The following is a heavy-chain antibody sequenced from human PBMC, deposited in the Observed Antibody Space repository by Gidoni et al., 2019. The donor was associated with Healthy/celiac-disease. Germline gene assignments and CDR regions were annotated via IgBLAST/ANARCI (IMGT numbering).Heavy chain of an antibody. CDR3: ARDGTQSWIPSVWFDP. CDR2: INPNSGGT. CDR1: GYTLPGYY. D-gene: IGHD1-26*01. V-gene: IGHV1-2*02. Sequence: QVQLVQSGAEVKKPGPSVKVSCNASGYTLPGYYMHWGRQAPGQGLEWMGWINPNSGGTNYAQKFQGRVTMTRDTSISTAYMELSRLRSDDTAVYYCARDGTQSWIPSVWFDPWGQGTLVTVSS. J-gene: IGHJ5*02.